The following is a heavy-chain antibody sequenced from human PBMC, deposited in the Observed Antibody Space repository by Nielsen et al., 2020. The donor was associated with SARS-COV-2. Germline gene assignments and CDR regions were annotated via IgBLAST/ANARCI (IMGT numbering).Heavy chain of an antibody. V-gene: IGHV1-3*01. CDR2: INAGNGNT. CDR3: ARDEITIFGVVNGMDV. D-gene: IGHD3-3*01. CDR1: GYTFTSYA. J-gene: IGHJ6*02. Sequence: ASVKVSCKASGYTFTSYAMHWVRQAPGQRLEWMGWINAGNGNTKYSQKFQGRVTITRDTSASTAYMELSSLRSEDTAVYYCARDEITIFGVVNGMDVWGQGTTVTVSS.